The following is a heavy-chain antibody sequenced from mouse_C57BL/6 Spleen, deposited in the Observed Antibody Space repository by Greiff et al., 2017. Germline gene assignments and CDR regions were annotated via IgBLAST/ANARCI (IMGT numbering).Heavy chain of an antibody. CDR2: IRNKANNHAT. Sequence: EVQLVESGGGLVQPGGSMKLSCAASGFTFSDAWMDWVRQSPEKGLEWVAEIRNKANNHATYYAESVKGRFTISRDDSKSSVYLQMNSLRAEDTGIYYCTRLDGYWYFDVWGTGTTVTVSS. J-gene: IGHJ1*03. V-gene: IGHV6-6*01. CDR3: TRLDGYWYFDV. CDR1: GFTFSDAW. D-gene: IGHD2-3*01.